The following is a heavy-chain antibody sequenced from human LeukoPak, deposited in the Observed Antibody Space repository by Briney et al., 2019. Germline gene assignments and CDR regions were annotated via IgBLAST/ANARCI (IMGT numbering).Heavy chain of an antibody. Sequence: SVKVSCKASGGTFSNYAISWVRQAPGQGLEWMGGIIPIFGTANYAQKFRGRVTITADKSTSTAYMELSSLRSEDTAVYYCASNNDYGGNSGGRAFDIWGQGTMVTVSS. V-gene: IGHV1-69*06. CDR2: IIPIFGTA. CDR1: GGTFSNYA. J-gene: IGHJ3*02. D-gene: IGHD4-23*01. CDR3: ASNNDYGGNSGGRAFDI.